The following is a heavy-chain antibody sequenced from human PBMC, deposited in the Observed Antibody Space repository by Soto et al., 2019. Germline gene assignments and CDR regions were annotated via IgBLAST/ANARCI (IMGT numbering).Heavy chain of an antibody. CDR1: GGSISSYY. CDR2: IYYSRST. CDR3: ARDRGAAVFFDWFDP. D-gene: IGHD1-26*01. V-gene: IGHV4-59*01. J-gene: IGHJ5*02. Sequence: PSETLSLTCTVSGGSISSYYWSWIRQPPGKGLEWIGYIYYSRSTNYNPSLKSRVTISVDTSKNQFSLKLSSVTAADTAVYYCARDRGAAVFFDWFDPWGQGTLVTVSS.